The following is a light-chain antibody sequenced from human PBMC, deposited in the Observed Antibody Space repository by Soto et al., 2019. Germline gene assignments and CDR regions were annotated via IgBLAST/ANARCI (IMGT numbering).Light chain of an antibody. CDR3: CSYAGSYTYV. J-gene: IGLJ1*01. CDR1: SSDVGDYNF. CDR2: DVS. V-gene: IGLV2-11*01. Sequence: QSVLTQPRSVSGSPGQSVTISCTGTSSDVGDYNFVSWYQQHPGKAPKLVIYDVSKRPSGVPDRFSGSKSGNTASLTISGLQADDDAYYYCCSYAGSYTYVFGTGTKLTVL.